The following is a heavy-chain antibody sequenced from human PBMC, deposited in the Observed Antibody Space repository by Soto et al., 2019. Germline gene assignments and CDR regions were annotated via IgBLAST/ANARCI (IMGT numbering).Heavy chain of an antibody. D-gene: IGHD6-13*01. CDR3: ARDPKYSSSRPFDY. CDR1: GYTFTSYA. V-gene: IGHV1-3*01. CDR2: INAGNVNT. Sequence: QVQLVQSGAEVKKPGASVKVSCKSSGYTFTSYAMHWVRQAPGQRLEWMGWINAGNVNTKYSQKVQGRVTVTRDTSASISYRELSSLRAKDTAVYYCARDPKYSSSRPFDYWGQGTLVTVSS. J-gene: IGHJ4*02.